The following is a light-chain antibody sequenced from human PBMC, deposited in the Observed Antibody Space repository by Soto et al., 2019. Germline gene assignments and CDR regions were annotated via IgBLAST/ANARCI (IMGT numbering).Light chain of an antibody. CDR2: DAS. CDR3: QQYGSSSYT. CDR1: QSVSSSY. J-gene: IGKJ2*01. V-gene: IGKV3-20*01. Sequence: EIVSTQSPGTLSLSPGERATLSCRVSQSVSSSYLAWYQQKPGQAPRLLIYDASSRATGIPDRFSGSGSGTDFTLTISRLEPEDFAVYYCQQYGSSSYTFGQGTKLEIK.